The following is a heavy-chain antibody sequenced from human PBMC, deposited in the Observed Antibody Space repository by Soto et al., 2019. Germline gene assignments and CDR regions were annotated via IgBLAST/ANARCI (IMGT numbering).Heavy chain of an antibody. CDR1: GGSISSYY. CDR3: ARLVVAANLWSSWFDP. CDR2: IYYSGST. V-gene: IGHV4-59*01. D-gene: IGHD2-15*01. J-gene: IGHJ5*02. Sequence: SETLSLTCTVSGGSISSYYWSWIRQPPGKGLEWIGYIYYSGSTNYNPSLKSRVTISVDTSKNQFSLKLSSVTAADTAVYYCARLVVAANLWSSWFDPCGQGTLVTVS.